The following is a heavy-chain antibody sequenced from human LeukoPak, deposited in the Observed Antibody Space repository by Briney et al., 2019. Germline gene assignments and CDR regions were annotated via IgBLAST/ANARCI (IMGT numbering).Heavy chain of an antibody. D-gene: IGHD1-14*01. CDR1: GFTFGSYQ. J-gene: IGHJ4*02. V-gene: IGHV3-48*03. Sequence: GGSLRLSCTVSGFTFGSYQMNWIRQAPGTGLEWLAYISSSGHITYYADSVKGRFAVSRDNAKNSLYLQMDSLRADAKGIYYCARRPNPQGNLDYWGQGTQVIVSS. CDR2: ISSSGHIT. CDR3: ARRPNPQGNLDY.